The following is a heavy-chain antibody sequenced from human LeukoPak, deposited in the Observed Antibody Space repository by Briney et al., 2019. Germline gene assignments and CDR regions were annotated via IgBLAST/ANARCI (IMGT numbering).Heavy chain of an antibody. CDR3: ARDSYYYDSSGDDY. V-gene: IGHV1-18*01. J-gene: IGHJ4*02. CDR1: GYTFTSYG. Sequence: ASVKVSCKASGYTFTSYGISWVRQAPGQVLEWMGWISAYNGNTNYAQKLQGRVTMTTDTSTSTAYMELRSLRSDDTAVYYCARDSYYYDSSGDDYWGQGTLVTVSS. D-gene: IGHD3-22*01. CDR2: ISAYNGNT.